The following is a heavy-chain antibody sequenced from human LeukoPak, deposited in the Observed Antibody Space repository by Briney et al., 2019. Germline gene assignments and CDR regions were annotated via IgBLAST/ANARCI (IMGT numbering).Heavy chain of an antibody. CDR3: AKEGIAAAGALPARVPTGS. Sequence: PGGSLRLSCAASGFTFSSYSMNWVRQAPGKGLEWVSSTSSTSTYIYYADSVKGRFTISRDNAKNSLYLQMNSLRAEDTALYYCAKEGIAAAGALPARVPTGSWGQGTLVTVSS. V-gene: IGHV3-21*04. CDR2: TSSTSTYI. D-gene: IGHD6-13*01. CDR1: GFTFSSYS. J-gene: IGHJ4*02.